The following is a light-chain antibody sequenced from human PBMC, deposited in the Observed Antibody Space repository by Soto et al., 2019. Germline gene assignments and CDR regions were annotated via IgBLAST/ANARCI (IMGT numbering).Light chain of an antibody. CDR1: QSASSSY. J-gene: IGKJ1*01. CDR2: GAS. CDR3: QQSSISPGT. V-gene: IGKV3-20*01. Sequence: EIVLTQSPGTLSLSPGERATLSCRASQSASSSYLAWYQQKPGQAPRLLIYGASSRATGIPDRFSGSGSGTDFTLTISRLEPEDFAVYYCQQSSISPGTFGQGTKVEIK.